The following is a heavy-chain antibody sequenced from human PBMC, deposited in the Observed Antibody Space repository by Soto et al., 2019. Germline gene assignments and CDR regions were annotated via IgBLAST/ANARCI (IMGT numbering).Heavy chain of an antibody. CDR1: GFTFSSYG. CDR3: ARDPRLGSSGWAGYYYYYMDV. D-gene: IGHD6-19*01. Sequence: GGSLRLSCAASGFTFSSYGMHWVRQAPGNGLEWVAVIWYDGSNKYYADSVKGRFTISRDNSKNTLYLQMNSLRAEDTAVYYCARDPRLGSSGWAGYYYYYMDVWGKGTTVTVSS. CDR2: IWYDGSNK. J-gene: IGHJ6*03. V-gene: IGHV3-33*01.